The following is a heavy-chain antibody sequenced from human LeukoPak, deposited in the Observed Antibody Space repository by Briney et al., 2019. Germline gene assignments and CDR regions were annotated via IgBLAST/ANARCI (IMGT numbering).Heavy chain of an antibody. CDR3: ARLPAVVVPAAQLGYFDY. V-gene: IGHV4-59*01. J-gene: IGHJ4*02. D-gene: IGHD2-2*01. CDR1: GGSISSYY. CDR2: ICYSGST. Sequence: SETLSLTCTVSGGSISSYYWSWIRQPPGKGLEWIGYICYSGSTNYNPSLKSRVTISVDTSKNQFSLKLSSVTAADTAVYYCARLPAVVVPAAQLGYFDYWGQGTLVTVSS.